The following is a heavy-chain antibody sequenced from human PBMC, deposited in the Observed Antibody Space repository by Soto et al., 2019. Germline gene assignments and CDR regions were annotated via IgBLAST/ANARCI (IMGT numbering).Heavy chain of an antibody. J-gene: IGHJ2*01. V-gene: IGHV4-30-2*01. CDR3: ARDPHDYGDWYFDL. CDR2: IFHSGSP. Sequence: QLRLQESGSGLVKPSQTLSLTCAVSGGSISSGNDSWSWIRQPPGKGLEWIGYIFHSGSPYYNPSLKSRVTISVDRSKNQFSLRLSSVTAADTAVYYCARDPHDYGDWYFDLWGRGTLVTVSS. D-gene: IGHD4-17*01. CDR1: GGSISSGNDS.